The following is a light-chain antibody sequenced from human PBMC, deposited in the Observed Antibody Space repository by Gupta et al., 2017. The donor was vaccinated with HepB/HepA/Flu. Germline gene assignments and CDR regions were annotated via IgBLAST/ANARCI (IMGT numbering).Light chain of an antibody. Sequence: QPVLTQPASASAAPGQNVTISCSGTTANIGHNFVFWCRQFPGTAPKLLIFDNHDRPSGIPDRFSASKTGTSATLAITGLQTGDEADYYCGAWDSSLSGVLFGGGTKLTVL. CDR1: TANIGHNF. CDR2: DNH. J-gene: IGLJ2*01. CDR3: GAWDSSLSGVL. V-gene: IGLV1-51*01.